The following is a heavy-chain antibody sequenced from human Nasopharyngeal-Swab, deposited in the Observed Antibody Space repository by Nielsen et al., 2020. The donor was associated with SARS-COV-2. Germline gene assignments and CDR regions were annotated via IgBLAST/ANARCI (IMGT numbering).Heavy chain of an antibody. CDR1: GFTFGTYW. V-gene: IGHV3-7*01. CDR2: IKQDGSEK. Sequence: GESLKISCAASGFTFGTYWMTWVRQAPGKGLEWVANIKQDGSEKYYVDSVKGRFTISRDNAKNSLYLQMNSLRAEDTAVYYCARVGWWFHYYFDYWGQRALGTVSS. CDR3: ARVGWWFHYYFDY. D-gene: IGHD2-15*01. J-gene: IGHJ4*02.